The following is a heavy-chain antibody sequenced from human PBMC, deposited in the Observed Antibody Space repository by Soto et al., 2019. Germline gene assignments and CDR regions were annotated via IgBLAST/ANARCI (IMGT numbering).Heavy chain of an antibody. CDR1: GFSVGGNY. D-gene: IGHD2-21*01. J-gene: IGHJ4*02. CDR2: IYSGGNP. CDR3: ARGPNSDC. Sequence: EERLVQSGGGLVQPGGSLRLSCAASGFSVGGNYMSWVRQAPGKGLELVSLIYSGGNPFYADSMKGRFILSRDNSNNMLYLQRDSLRAEDTAVYYCARGPNSDCWGKGTLVIVSS. V-gene: IGHV3-53*01.